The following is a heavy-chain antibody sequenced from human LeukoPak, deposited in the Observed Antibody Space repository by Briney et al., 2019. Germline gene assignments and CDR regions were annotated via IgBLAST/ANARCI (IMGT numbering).Heavy chain of an antibody. CDR3: ARDRSTVTGHCTGDNCYAELG. CDR2: ISAYNGNT. J-gene: IGHJ4*02. D-gene: IGHD2-15*01. V-gene: IGHV1-18*01. CDR1: GYTFTSYG. Sequence: ASVKVSCKASGYTFTSYGISWVRQAPGQGLEWMGWISAYNGNTNYARKLQGRVTMTTDTSTSTAYMELRSLRSDDTAVYYCARDRSTVTGHCTGDNCYAELGRGQGTQVIASS.